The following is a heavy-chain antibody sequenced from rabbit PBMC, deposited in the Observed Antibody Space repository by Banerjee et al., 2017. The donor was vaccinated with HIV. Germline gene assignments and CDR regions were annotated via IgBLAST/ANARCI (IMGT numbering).Heavy chain of an antibody. CDR2: IYIGDGST. D-gene: IGHD1-1*01. CDR3: ARDPYASSSGYSYYFNL. Sequence: QEQLVESGGSLVTLGGSLKLSCKASGIDFSNYGISWVRQAPGKGLEWIACIYIGDGSTDYASWVNGRVTVSRSASLNTVTLQLTSLTAADTATYFCARDPYASSSGYSYYFNLWGPGTLVTVS. J-gene: IGHJ4*01. V-gene: IGHV1S47*01. CDR1: GIDFSNYG.